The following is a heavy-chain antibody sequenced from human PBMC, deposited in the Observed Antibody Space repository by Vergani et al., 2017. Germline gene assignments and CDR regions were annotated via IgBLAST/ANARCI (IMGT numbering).Heavy chain of an antibody. V-gene: IGHV4-59*01. CDR3: GRVADFYGLGSRLLDL. J-gene: IGHJ5*02. CDR2: MYHSGST. D-gene: IGHD3-10*01. CDR1: ADSMSGYY. Sequence: QLQLQQSGPGLVKPSETLFLTCTVSADSMSGYYWSWIRQPPGKELEWIGYMYHSGSTNYNPSLETRVTISGDTSKNQFSLKLNSVTAADTAVYYCGRVADFYGLGSRLLDLWGQGILVTVSS.